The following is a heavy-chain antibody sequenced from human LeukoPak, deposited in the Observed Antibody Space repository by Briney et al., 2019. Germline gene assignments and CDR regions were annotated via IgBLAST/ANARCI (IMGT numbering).Heavy chain of an antibody. Sequence: PSETLSLTCTVSGGSISSGGYYWSWIRQHPGTGLEWIGYIYYSGSTYYNPSLKSRVTISVDTSKNQFSLKLSSVTAADTAVYYCARRGSSGYLFDPWGQGTLVTVSS. V-gene: IGHV4-31*03. J-gene: IGHJ5*02. D-gene: IGHD3-22*01. CDR2: IYYSGST. CDR3: ARRGSSGYLFDP. CDR1: GGSISSGGYY.